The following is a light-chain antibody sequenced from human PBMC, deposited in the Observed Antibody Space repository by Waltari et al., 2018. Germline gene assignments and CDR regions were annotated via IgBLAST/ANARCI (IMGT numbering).Light chain of an antibody. V-gene: IGKV3-20*01. CDR2: GAS. Sequence: EIVLTQSPGTLSLSPGDRAILPCRASQRVRKYLAWYQQKPGQAPRLLIFGASSRATGIPDRFSGSGSGTDLSLTISRVEPEDFAVYYCQQYVSLPATFGQGTKVEIE. CDR3: QQYVSLPAT. J-gene: IGKJ1*01. CDR1: QRVRKY.